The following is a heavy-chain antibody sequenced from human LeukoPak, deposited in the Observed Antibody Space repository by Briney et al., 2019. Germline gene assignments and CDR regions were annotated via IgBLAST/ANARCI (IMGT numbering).Heavy chain of an antibody. V-gene: IGHV3-23*01. CDR2: ITGTGEST. CDR3: AKDHGTAVAGFYY. Sequence: TGGSLRLSCAASGFSLSTYGVSWVRQPPGKGLEWVSGITGTGESTYYADSVKGRFTVSRDTSKNTLYLQMNSLRAEDTAIYYCAKDHGTAVAGFYYWGQGTLVTVSS. CDR1: GFSLSTYG. D-gene: IGHD6-19*01. J-gene: IGHJ4*02.